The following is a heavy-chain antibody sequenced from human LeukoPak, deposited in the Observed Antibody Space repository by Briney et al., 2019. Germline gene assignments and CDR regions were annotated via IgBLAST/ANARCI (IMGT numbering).Heavy chain of an antibody. V-gene: IGHV1-46*01. CDR2: INPSGGST. CDR1: GYTFTSYY. CDR3: ARDQEGFDY. Sequence: ASVKVSCKASGYTFTSYYMHWVRQAPGQGLEWMGIINPSGGSTSYAQKFQGRVTVTRDTSTSTVHMELSGLRSEDTAVYYCARDQEGFDYWGQGTLVTVSS. J-gene: IGHJ4*02.